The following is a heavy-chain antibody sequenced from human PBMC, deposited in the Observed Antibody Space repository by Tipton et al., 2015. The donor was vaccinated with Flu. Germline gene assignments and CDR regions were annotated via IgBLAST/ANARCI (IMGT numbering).Heavy chain of an antibody. D-gene: IGHD3-10*02. CDR1: GDSIGSDYY. CDR2: IHRSGNT. Sequence: TLSLTCSVSGDSIGSDYYWGWIRQPPGKGLEWLGNIHRSGNTYYNSSLKSRVTISLDKSKNQFSLRLSSVTAADTAVYYCARHTGDSVRGLIDYWGQGTLVPVPS. J-gene: IGHJ4*02. CDR3: ARHTGDSVRGLIDY. V-gene: IGHV4-38-2*01.